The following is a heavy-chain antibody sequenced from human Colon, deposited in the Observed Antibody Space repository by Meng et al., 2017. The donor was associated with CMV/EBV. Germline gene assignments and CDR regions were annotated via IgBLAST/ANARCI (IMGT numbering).Heavy chain of an antibody. D-gene: IGHD3-22*01. CDR2: IYYSGRP. CDR1: GDSINSGSYY. Sequence: SETLSLTCTVSGDSINSGSYYWTWIRQPPGKGLEWIGYIYYSGRPYYDPSLRSRLLISLDSSKNQFSLKLTSVTAAGTAVYYCARGGDSRGGAWFDPWGQGTLVTVSS. J-gene: IGHJ5*02. CDR3: ARGGDSRGGAWFDP. V-gene: IGHV4-30-4*08.